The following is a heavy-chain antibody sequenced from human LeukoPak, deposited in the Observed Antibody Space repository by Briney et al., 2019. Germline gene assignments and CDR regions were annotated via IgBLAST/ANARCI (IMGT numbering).Heavy chain of an antibody. V-gene: IGHV3-23*01. Sequence: GGSLRLSCAASGFTFSSYAMSWVRQAPGKGLEWVSAISGSGGSTYYADSVKDRFTISRDNSKNTLYLQMNSLRAEDTAVYYCAKDLDYYASGNPLIDRWGQGTLVTVSS. CDR2: ISGSGGST. CDR3: AKDLDYYASGNPLIDR. CDR1: GFTFSSYA. D-gene: IGHD3-10*01. J-gene: IGHJ5*02.